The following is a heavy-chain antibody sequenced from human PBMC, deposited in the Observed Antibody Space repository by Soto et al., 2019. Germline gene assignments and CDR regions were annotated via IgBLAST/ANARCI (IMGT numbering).Heavy chain of an antibody. D-gene: IGHD1-1*01. CDR3: ARERRWEPLLY. CDR2: VSAYNRNT. CDR1: GYTFSNYG. Sequence: QVQLVQSGPEVKKPGASVKVSCKGSGYTFSNYGVTWVRPAPGQGLERLGWVSAYNRNTDYAQKFEDRATMTIDTSTNTAYLELRGLTPDDTAVYYCARERRWEPLLYWGQGTL. V-gene: IGHV1-18*01. J-gene: IGHJ4*02.